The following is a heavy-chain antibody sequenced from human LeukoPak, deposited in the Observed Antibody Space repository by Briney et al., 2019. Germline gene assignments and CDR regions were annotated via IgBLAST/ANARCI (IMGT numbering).Heavy chain of an antibody. CDR1: GGSFSGYY. D-gene: IGHD5-18*01. V-gene: IGHV4-34*01. Sequence: SETLSLTCAVYGGSFSGYYWSWIRQTPGKGLEWIGEINHSGSTNYNPSLKSRVTISVDTSKNQFSLKLSSVTAADTAVYYCARGAAMATLRYYYYMDVWGKGTTVTVSS. CDR3: ARGAAMATLRYYYYMDV. CDR2: INHSGST. J-gene: IGHJ6*03.